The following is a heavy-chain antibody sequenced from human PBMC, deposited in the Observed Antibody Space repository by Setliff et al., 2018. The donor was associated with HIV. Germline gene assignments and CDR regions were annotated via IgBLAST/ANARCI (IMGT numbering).Heavy chain of an antibody. CDR3: ARAGDYYDTRNYLTRGPTAFDI. J-gene: IGHJ3*02. Sequence: SETLSLTCTVSGGSISRLYWTWIRQPPGKGLEWIGYISYNGKTDYNSSLKNRVTLSVDASNNQFSLMMTSVTAADTAVYYCARAGDYYDTRNYLTRGPTAFDIWGQGTMVTVSS. D-gene: IGHD3-22*01. CDR2: ISYNGKT. V-gene: IGHV4-59*11. CDR1: GGSISRLY.